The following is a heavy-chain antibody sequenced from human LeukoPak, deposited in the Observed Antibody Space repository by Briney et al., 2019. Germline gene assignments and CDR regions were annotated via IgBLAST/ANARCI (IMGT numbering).Heavy chain of an antibody. J-gene: IGHJ5*02. CDR2: ISYDGSNK. CDR1: GFTFSSYA. CDR3: AREGSIAAAGTNWFDP. Sequence: PGRSLSLSCAASGFTFSSYAMHWPRQAPGKGLELVAVISYDGSNKYYADSAKGRFTISRDNCKNTLYLQMNSLRAEDTAVYYCAREGSIAAAGTNWFDPWGQGTLVTVSS. D-gene: IGHD6-13*01. V-gene: IGHV3-30-3*01.